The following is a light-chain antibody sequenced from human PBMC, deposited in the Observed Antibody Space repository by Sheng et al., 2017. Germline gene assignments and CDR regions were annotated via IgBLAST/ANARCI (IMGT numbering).Light chain of an antibody. J-gene: IGKJ4*01. CDR3: QQYSLYSVT. V-gene: IGKV3-11*01. Sequence: EIVLTQSPATLSLFPGERATLSCRASQSVLNYLAWYQQKPGQAPRLLIYDASNRATGIPARFSGSGSGTDFTLTISSLQPDDFATYYCQQYSLYSVTFGGGTKVEIK. CDR1: QSVLNY. CDR2: DAS.